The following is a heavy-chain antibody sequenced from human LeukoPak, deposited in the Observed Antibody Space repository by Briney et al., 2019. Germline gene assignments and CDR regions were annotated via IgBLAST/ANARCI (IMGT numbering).Heavy chain of an antibody. CDR2: IKLDVSET. CDR3: ARRIAAAGARWFDP. V-gene: IGHV3-7*01. CDR1: GFTFSSYW. D-gene: IGHD6-13*01. J-gene: IGHJ5*02. Sequence: GGSLRLSCAASGFTFSSYWMTWVRQAPGKGLEWVANIKLDVSETYYVDSVRGRFTISRDNTKNSLYLQMDSLRAEDTAVYYCARRIAAAGARWFDPWGQGTLVTVSS.